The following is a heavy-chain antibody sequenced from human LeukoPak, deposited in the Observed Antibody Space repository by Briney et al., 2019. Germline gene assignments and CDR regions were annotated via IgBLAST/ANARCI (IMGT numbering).Heavy chain of an antibody. V-gene: IGHV3-49*04. J-gene: IGHJ4*02. CDR2: IKSKAYGGTT. CDR1: GFTVTSYA. CDR3: TRWIQLWTYFDY. D-gene: IGHD5-18*01. Sequence: GGSLRLSCAASGFTVTSYAMNWVRQAPGKGLEWVGFIKSKAYGGTTEYAASVKGRFTISRDDSKSIAYLQMNSLKTEDTAVYYCTRWIQLWTYFDYWGQGTLVTVSS.